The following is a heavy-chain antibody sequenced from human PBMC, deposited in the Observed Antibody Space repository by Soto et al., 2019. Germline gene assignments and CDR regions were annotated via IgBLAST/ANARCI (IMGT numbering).Heavy chain of an antibody. CDR1: GGSISSSSYY. CDR2: IYYSGST. Sequence: QLQLQESGPGLVKPSETLSLTCTVSGGSISSSSYYWGWIRQPPGKGLEWIGGIYYSGSTYYNPSLKRRVTLSVDTSKNQFSLKLSAVTAADTAVYYCAAAASGSYNWFDPWGQGTLVTVSS. CDR3: AAAASGSYNWFDP. J-gene: IGHJ5*02. D-gene: IGHD6-13*01. V-gene: IGHV4-39*01.